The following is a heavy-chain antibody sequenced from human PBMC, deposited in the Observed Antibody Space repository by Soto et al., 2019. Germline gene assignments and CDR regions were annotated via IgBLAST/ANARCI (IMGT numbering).Heavy chain of an antibody. V-gene: IGHV4-39*01. D-gene: IGHD2-15*01. CDR3: ATAPAGVVAYSWGGFDP. J-gene: IGHJ5*02. Sequence: SETLSLPCTVSGGSISSRNYYWGWIRQPPGKGLEWIGNIYYSGRTYYNSSLKSRVTISVDTSKNQFSLMLSSVTAADTAFYYCATAPAGVVAYSWGGFDPWGQGTLVTVSS. CDR2: IYYSGRT. CDR1: GGSISSRNYY.